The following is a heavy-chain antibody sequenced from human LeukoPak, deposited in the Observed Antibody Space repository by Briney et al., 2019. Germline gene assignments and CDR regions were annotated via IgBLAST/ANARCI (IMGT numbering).Heavy chain of an antibody. D-gene: IGHD4-17*01. J-gene: IGHJ4*02. V-gene: IGHV4-34*01. CDR1: GGSFSGYY. CDR3: ARMEEMVDGDYPFDY. Sequence: PSETLSLTCAVYGGSFSGYYWSWIRQPPGKGLEWIGEINHSGSTNYNPSLKSRVTISVDTSKNQFSLKLSSVTAADTAVYYCARMEEMVDGDYPFDYWGQGTLVTVSS. CDR2: INHSGST.